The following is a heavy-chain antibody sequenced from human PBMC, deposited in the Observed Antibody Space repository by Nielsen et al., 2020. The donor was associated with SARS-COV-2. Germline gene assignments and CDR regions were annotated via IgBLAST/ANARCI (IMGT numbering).Heavy chain of an antibody. CDR3: ARGTDSGLY. V-gene: IGHV4-59*01. CDR1: GGSISSYS. CDR2: VYYSGSA. J-gene: IGHJ4*02. D-gene: IGHD3-10*01. Sequence: SETLSLTCTVSGGSISSYSWSWIRQPPGKGLEWIGYVYYSGSAIYNPSLKSRVTMSVDTSKNQFSLKLSSVTAADTAVYYCARGTDSGLYWGQGTLVTVSS.